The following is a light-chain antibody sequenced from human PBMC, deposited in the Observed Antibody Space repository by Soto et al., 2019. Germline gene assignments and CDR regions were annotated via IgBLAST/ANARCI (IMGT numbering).Light chain of an antibody. CDR3: QSYDSSLSGWM. CDR1: SSNIGAGYA. CDR2: GNN. Sequence: QSVLTQPPSVSGAPGQRVTISCTGSSSNIGAGYAVHWYQQLPGTAPKLLIYGNNNRPSRVPDRFSGSKSGTSASLAITGLQAEDEADYYCQSYDSSLSGWMFGGGTQLTVL. J-gene: IGLJ3*02. V-gene: IGLV1-40*01.